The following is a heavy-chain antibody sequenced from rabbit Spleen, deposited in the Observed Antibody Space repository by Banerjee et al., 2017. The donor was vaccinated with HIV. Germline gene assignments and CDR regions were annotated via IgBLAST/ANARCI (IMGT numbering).Heavy chain of an antibody. J-gene: IGHJ4*01. V-gene: IGHV1S7*01. CDR2: IDPLFGSA. CDR3: ARGGGL. Sequence: QLVESGGGLVKPGASLTLTCTASGFSFSSSDYICWVRQAPGKGLEWIGYIDPLFGSAYYASWVNGRFSISRENTQNTVSLQLNSLTAADTATYFCARGGGLWGPGTLVTVS. CDR1: GFSFSSSDY.